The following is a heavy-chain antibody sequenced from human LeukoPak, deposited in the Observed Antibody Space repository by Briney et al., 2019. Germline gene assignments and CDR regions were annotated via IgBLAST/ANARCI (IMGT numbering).Heavy chain of an antibody. V-gene: IGHV3-48*04. D-gene: IGHD3-22*01. CDR3: ARVAQYYYDSSVAPFDI. Sequence: PGGSLRLSCAASGFTFSSYSMNWVRQAPGKGLEWVSYISSSSSTIYYADSVKGRFTISRDNAKNSLYLQMNSLRAKDTAVYYCARVAQYYYDSSVAPFDIWGQGTMVTVSS. J-gene: IGHJ3*02. CDR1: GFTFSSYS. CDR2: ISSSSSTI.